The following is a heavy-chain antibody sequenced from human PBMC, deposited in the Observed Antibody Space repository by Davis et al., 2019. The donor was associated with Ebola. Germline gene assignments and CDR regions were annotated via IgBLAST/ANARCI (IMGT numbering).Heavy chain of an antibody. Sequence: GGSLRLSCAASGFTFSSYGMHWVRQAPGKGLEWVAVIWYDGSNKYYADSVKGRFTMSRDNSENTIYLQMSGLRAEDTAVYYCAGGLKGGLFDYWGQGTLVTVSS. CDR2: IWYDGSNK. J-gene: IGHJ4*02. V-gene: IGHV3-33*01. D-gene: IGHD2-15*01. CDR3: AGGLKGGLFDY. CDR1: GFTFSSYG.